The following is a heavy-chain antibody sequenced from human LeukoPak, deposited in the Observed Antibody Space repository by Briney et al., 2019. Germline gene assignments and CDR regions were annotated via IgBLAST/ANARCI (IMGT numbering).Heavy chain of an antibody. Sequence: GGSLRHSCAASGFSFRTYEMNWVRQAPGKGLEWVSYISSTGNTIFYADSVKGRFTSSRDNAKNSLYLEMKSLRAEDTAIYYCARLGSCSGGSCYSLDYWGQGTLVTVSS. CDR3: ARLGSCSGGSCYSLDY. CDR2: ISSTGNTI. D-gene: IGHD2-15*01. J-gene: IGHJ4*02. CDR1: GFSFRTYE. V-gene: IGHV3-48*03.